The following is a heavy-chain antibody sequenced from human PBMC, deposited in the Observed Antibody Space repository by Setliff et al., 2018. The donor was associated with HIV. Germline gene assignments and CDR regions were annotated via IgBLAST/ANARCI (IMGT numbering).Heavy chain of an antibody. CDR1: GYPFSGYG. J-gene: IGHJ4*02. V-gene: IGHV1-18*01. CDR3: ARPGGSYGDYGWYLRF. Sequence: ASVKVSCKASGYPFSGYGISCVRQAPGQGLEWMGWISAYSGDTNYAQKFQGRLTMTTDTSTSTAYMELRSLRSDDTAMYYCARPGGSYGDYGWYLRFWGQGTLVTVSS. D-gene: IGHD4-17*01. CDR2: ISAYSGDT.